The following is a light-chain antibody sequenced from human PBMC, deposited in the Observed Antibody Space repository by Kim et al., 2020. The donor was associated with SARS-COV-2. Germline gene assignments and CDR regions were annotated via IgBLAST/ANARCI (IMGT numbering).Light chain of an antibody. CDR2: AAS. Sequence: SASVGDRVTITCRASQVISSWLAWYQQKPGKGPKLLIYAASSLQSGVPSRFSGSGSGTDFTLTISSLQPEDFATYYCQQANSFPPTFGQGTKLEI. CDR3: QQANSFPPT. V-gene: IGKV1-12*01. J-gene: IGKJ2*01. CDR1: QVISSW.